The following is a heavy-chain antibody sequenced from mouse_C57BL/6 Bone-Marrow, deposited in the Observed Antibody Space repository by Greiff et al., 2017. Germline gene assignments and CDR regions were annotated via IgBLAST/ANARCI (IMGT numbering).Heavy chain of an antibody. V-gene: IGHV5-16*01. D-gene: IGHD3-3*01. J-gene: IGHJ2*01. CDR1: GFTFSDYY. CDR2: INYDGSST. Sequence: DVKLVESEGGLVQPGSSMKLSCTASGFTFSDYYMAWVRQVPEKGLEWVANINYDGSSTYYLDSLKSRFIISRDNAKNILYLQMSSLKSEDTATYYCARGPGRGDFDYWGQGTTLTVSS. CDR3: ARGPGRGDFDY.